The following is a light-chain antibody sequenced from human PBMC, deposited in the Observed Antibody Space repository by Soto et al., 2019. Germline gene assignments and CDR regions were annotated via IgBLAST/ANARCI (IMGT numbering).Light chain of an antibody. J-gene: IGKJ1*01. Sequence: EIVLTQSPGTLSLSPGERATLSCRASQSVSSSYLAWYQQKPGQAPGLLIYGASSRATGIPDRFSGSGSGTDFTLTISRLEPEDVAVYYCQQYEAVVTFGQGTKVDIK. V-gene: IGKV3-20*01. CDR1: QSVSSSY. CDR3: QQYEAVVT. CDR2: GAS.